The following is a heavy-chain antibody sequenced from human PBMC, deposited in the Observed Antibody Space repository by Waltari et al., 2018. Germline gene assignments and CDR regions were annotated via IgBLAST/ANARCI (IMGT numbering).Heavy chain of an antibody. V-gene: IGHV4-38-2*01. Sequence: QVQLQESGPGLVKPSETLSLTCAVSGYSISSGSSWGWIRQPPGRGLEWIGSIYHSGSTYDNPSLKSRVTISVDTSKNQFSLKLSSVTAADTAVYYCASLYCSGGSCYSAEYFQHWGQGTLVTVSS. CDR1: GYSISSGSS. J-gene: IGHJ1*01. D-gene: IGHD2-15*01. CDR2: IYHSGST. CDR3: ASLYCSGGSCYSAEYFQH.